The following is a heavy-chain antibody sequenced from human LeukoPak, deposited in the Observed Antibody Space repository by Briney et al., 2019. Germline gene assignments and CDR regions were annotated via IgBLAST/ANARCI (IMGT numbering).Heavy chain of an antibody. CDR1: GFTFSSYS. CDR2: ISSSSSTI. Sequence: GGSLRLSCAASGFTFSSYSMNWVRQAPGKGLEWVSHISSSSSTIYYADSVKGRFTISRDNAKKSLYLQMNSLRDEDTAVYYCARVYYYDSSNAFDIWGQGTMSPSLQ. CDR3: ARVYYYDSSNAFDI. D-gene: IGHD3-22*01. J-gene: IGHJ3*02. V-gene: IGHV3-48*02.